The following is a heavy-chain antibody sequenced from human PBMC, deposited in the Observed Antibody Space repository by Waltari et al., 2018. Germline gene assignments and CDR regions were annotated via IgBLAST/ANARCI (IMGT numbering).Heavy chain of an antibody. CDR1: AGSIGSISNYR. Sequence: QVQLQESGPVLVKPSETLSLTCTVSAGSIGSISNYRWSWIRQPPGKGLEFIGYVFYSGTTNYNPSLKSRVTISVDTSKNHFSLKLRSVTSADAAIYYCASAQGTMDVWGQGTTVTVSS. CDR2: VFYSGTT. D-gene: IGHD3-10*01. V-gene: IGHV4-61*03. J-gene: IGHJ6*02. CDR3: ASAQGTMDV.